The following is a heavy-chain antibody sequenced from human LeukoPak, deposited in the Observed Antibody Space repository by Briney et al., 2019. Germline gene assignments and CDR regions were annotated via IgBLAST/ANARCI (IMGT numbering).Heavy chain of an antibody. Sequence: ETLSLTCTVSGGPISSSSYYWGWIRQPPGKGLEWVANIKQDGSEKHYVDSVKGRFTISRDNAKNSLYLQMDSLRAEDTAIYYCARDANAGYSVNWFDPWGQGTLVTVSS. CDR2: IKQDGSEK. V-gene: IGHV3-7*03. D-gene: IGHD5/OR15-5a*01. J-gene: IGHJ5*01. CDR3: ARDANAGYSVNWFDP. CDR1: GGPISSSSYY.